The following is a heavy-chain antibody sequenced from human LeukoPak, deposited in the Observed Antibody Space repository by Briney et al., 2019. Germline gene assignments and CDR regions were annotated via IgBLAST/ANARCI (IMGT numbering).Heavy chain of an antibody. Sequence: SETLSLTCTVSGGSISSHYWSWIRQPPGKGLEWIGYISYSGSTNYNPSLKSRVTMSVDTSKNQFSLKLSSVTAADTAVYYCARWTHYQPFDYWGQGTLVTVSS. J-gene: IGHJ4*02. CDR2: ISYSGST. CDR3: ARWTHYQPFDY. V-gene: IGHV4-59*11. D-gene: IGHD3/OR15-3a*01. CDR1: GGSISSHY.